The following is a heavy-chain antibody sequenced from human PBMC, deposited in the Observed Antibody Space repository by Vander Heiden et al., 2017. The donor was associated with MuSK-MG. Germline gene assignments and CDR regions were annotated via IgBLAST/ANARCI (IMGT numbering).Heavy chain of an antibody. CDR2: IVVGSGNT. Sequence: QMQLVQSGPELKNPGTSVQVSCTASGFTVTSHAMRWVRQARGQRLEWIGWIVVGSGNTNYAQKFQERVTITRDRSTSTAYMELSSLRAEDTAVYYYAAGGSSSGSDYWGQGTLVTVSS. J-gene: IGHJ4*02. CDR1: GFTVTSHA. CDR3: AAGGSSSGSDY. D-gene: IGHD6-6*01. V-gene: IGHV1-58*02.